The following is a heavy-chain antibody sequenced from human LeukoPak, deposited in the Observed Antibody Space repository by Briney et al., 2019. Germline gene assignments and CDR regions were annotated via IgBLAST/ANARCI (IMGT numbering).Heavy chain of an antibody. Sequence: SETLSLTCTVSGGSISTYYWSRIRQPPGKGLEWIGYISHSGSTNYNPSLKSRVTISVDTSKTQFSLKLSSVTAADTALYFCARVQNYYDSSFRWGQGILVTVSS. CDR1: GGSISTYY. CDR2: ISHSGST. J-gene: IGHJ4*02. D-gene: IGHD3-22*01. V-gene: IGHV4-59*01. CDR3: ARVQNYYDSSFR.